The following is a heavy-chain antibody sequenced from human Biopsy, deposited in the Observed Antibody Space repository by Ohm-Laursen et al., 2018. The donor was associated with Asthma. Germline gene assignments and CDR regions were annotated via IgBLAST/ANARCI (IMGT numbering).Heavy chain of an antibody. V-gene: IGHV4-61*01. CDR1: GGSVSSGSYY. D-gene: IGHD3-10*01. CDR3: ARGRAGYYGSGSYLGY. Sequence: GTLSLTCTVSGGSVSSGSYYWSWIRQPPGKGLEWIGYIYYSGSTNYNPSLKSRVTISVDTSKNQFSLKLSSVTAADTAVYYCARGRAGYYGSGSYLGYWGQGTLVTVSS. CDR2: IYYSGST. J-gene: IGHJ4*02.